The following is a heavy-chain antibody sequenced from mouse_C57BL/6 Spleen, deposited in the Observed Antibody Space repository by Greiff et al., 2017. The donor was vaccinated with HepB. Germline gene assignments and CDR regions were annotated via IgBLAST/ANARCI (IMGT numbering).Heavy chain of an antibody. V-gene: IGHV1-69*01. D-gene: IGHD1-1*01. CDR1: GYTFTSYW. CDR2: IDPSDSYT. J-gene: IGHJ3*01. CDR3: ASSTVVAPFAY. Sequence: QVQLQQPGAELVMPGASVKLSCKASGYTFTSYWMHWVKQRPGQGLEWIGEIDPSDSYTNYNQKFKGKSTLTVDKSSSTAYMQLSSLTSEDSAVYYCASSTVVAPFAYWGQGTLVTVSA.